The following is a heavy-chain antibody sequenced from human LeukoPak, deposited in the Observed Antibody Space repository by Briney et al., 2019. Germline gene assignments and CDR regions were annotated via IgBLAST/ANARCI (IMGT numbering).Heavy chain of an antibody. CDR2: ISHSGIT. D-gene: IGHD5-24*01. Sequence: SETLSLTCGVFGGSIGGYYWSWIRQPPGKGLEWLGEISHSGITNYNSSLKSRVTISVDTSKNQFSLKLSSVTAADTAVYYCASRESGWLQFEGTWGQGTLVTVSS. V-gene: IGHV4-34*01. CDR1: GGSIGGYY. J-gene: IGHJ5*02. CDR3: ASRESGWLQFEGT.